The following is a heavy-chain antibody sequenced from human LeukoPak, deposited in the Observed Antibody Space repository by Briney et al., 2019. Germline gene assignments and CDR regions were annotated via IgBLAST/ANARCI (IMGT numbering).Heavy chain of an antibody. CDR3: ARALPSPLYSGSYADAFDI. CDR2: ISSSSSYI. Sequence: GGSLRLSCVASGFTFDDYAMNWVRQAPGKGLEWVSSISSSSSYIYYADSVKGRFTISRDNAKNSLYLQMNSLRAEDTAVYYCARALPSPLYSGSYADAFDIWGQGTMVTVSS. CDR1: GFTFDDYA. V-gene: IGHV3-21*01. D-gene: IGHD1-26*01. J-gene: IGHJ3*02.